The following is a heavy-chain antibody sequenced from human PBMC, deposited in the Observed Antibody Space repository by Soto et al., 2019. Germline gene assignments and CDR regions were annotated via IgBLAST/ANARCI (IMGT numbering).Heavy chain of an antibody. CDR2: TSYRSKWYN. V-gene: IGHV6-1*01. J-gene: IGHJ4*02. CDR3: ASSDRSGFGFGD. Sequence: SQTLSLTCDISGDSVSSNSAAWNWIRQSPSRGLEWLGRTSYRSKWYNDYAVSVKSRITINPDTSKTHFSLQLNSVTPEDTSLYYSASSDRSGFGFGDCGQGTRVTVAS. D-gene: IGHD3-22*01. CDR1: GDSVSSNSAA.